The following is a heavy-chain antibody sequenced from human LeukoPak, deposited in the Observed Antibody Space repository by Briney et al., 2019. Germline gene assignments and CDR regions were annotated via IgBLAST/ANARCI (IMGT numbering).Heavy chain of an antibody. V-gene: IGHV4-34*01. CDR1: GGSFSGYH. CDR2: INHSGST. CDR3: ARTPQAYYYYYYMDV. J-gene: IGHJ6*03. Sequence: SETLSLTCAVYGGSFSGYHWSWIRQPPGKGLEWIGEINHSGSTNYNPSLKSRVTISVNTSKNQFSLKLSSVTAADTAVYYCARTPQAYYYYYYMDVWGKGTTVTVSS.